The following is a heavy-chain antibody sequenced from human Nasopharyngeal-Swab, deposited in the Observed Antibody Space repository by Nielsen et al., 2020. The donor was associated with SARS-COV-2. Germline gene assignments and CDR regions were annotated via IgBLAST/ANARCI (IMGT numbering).Heavy chain of an antibody. Sequence: WVRQAPGQGLERMGGIIPIFGTANYAQKFQGRVTITADESTSTAYMELSSLRSEDTAVYYCARDPADCSGGSCEARWGQGTLVTVSS. CDR3: ARDPADCSGGSCEAR. J-gene: IGHJ4*02. V-gene: IGHV1-69*01. CDR2: IIPIFGTA. D-gene: IGHD2-15*01.